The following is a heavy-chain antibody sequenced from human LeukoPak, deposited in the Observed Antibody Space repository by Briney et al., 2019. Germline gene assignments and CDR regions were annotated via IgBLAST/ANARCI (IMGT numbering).Heavy chain of an antibody. D-gene: IGHD5-18*01. CDR1: GFTFSSYG. V-gene: IGHV3-30*02. J-gene: IGHJ6*03. CDR2: IRYDGSNK. Sequence: GGSLRLSCAASGFTFSSYGMHWVRQAPGKGLEWVAFIRYDGSNKYYADSVKGRFTISRDNSKNTLYLQMNSLRAEDTAVYYCAFFYSHGLDYYYMDVWGKGTTVTVSS. CDR3: AFFYSHGLDYYYMDV.